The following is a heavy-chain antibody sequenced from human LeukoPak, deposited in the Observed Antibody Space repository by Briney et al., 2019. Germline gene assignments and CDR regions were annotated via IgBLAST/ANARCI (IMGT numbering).Heavy chain of an antibody. CDR2: IYYSGST. V-gene: IGHV4-39*01. Sequence: SETLSLTCTVSGGSISSSSYYWGWIRQPPGKGLEWIGSIYYSGSTYYNSSLKSRVTISVDTSKNQFSLKLSSVTAADTAVYYCARPSYGGNYFDYWGQGTLVTVSS. CDR1: GGSISSSSYY. D-gene: IGHD5-18*01. J-gene: IGHJ4*02. CDR3: ARPSYGGNYFDY.